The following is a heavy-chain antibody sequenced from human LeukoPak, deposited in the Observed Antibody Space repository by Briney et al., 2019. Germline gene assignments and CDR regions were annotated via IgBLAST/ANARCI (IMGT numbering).Heavy chain of an antibody. V-gene: IGHV1-69*04. CDR2: IIPILGIA. CDR3: ARDKGHAAAASLYYFDY. Sequence: SVNVSCKASGGTFSSYAISWVRQAPCQGLEWMGSIIPILGIANYAQKFQGRVTITADKSTSTAYMELSSLRSEDTAVYYCARDKGHAAAASLYYFDYWGQGTLVTVSS. CDR1: GGTFSSYA. J-gene: IGHJ4*02. D-gene: IGHD6-13*01.